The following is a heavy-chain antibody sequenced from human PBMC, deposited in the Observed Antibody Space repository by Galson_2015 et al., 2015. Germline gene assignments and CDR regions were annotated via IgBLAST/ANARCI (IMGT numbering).Heavy chain of an antibody. V-gene: IGHV4-59*01. J-gene: IGHJ4*02. CDR1: GGSISNYY. D-gene: IGHD5-18*01. CDR3: ARTGTYSYGFPFDY. CDR2: IHYSGST. Sequence: LSLTCTVSGGSISNYYWTWIRQPPGTGLEWIGYIHYSGSTNYNPSLKSRVIISLDTSKNQFSLKLRSATAADTAVYYCARTGTYSYGFPFDYWGQGALATVSS.